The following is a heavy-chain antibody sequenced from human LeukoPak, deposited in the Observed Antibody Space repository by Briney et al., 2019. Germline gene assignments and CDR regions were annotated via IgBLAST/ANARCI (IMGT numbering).Heavy chain of an antibody. Sequence: GGSLRLSCAASGFTFSNYAVHWVRQAPGKGLEWVAVVSYDGNNRNYGDSARGRFTISRDNSNNTLYLQMNSLRADDTAVYYCARAPNTIRGLVVFDYWGQGTLVTVSS. V-gene: IGHV3-30*04. CDR2: VSYDGNNR. D-gene: IGHD3-10*01. J-gene: IGHJ4*02. CDR3: ARAPNTIRGLVVFDY. CDR1: GFTFSNYA.